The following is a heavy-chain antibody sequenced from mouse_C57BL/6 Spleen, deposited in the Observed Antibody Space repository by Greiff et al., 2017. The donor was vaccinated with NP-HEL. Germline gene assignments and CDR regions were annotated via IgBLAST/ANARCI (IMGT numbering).Heavy chain of an antibody. D-gene: IGHD1-1*01. CDR1: GYSFTDYN. Sequence: VQLQQSGLELVKPGASVKISCKASGYSFTDYNMNWVKQSNGKSLEWIGVINPNYGTTSYNQKFKGKATLTVDQSSSTAYMQLNSLTSEDSAVYYCARNGITTVVAPFAYWGQGTLVTVSA. J-gene: IGHJ3*01. CDR3: ARNGITTVVAPFAY. CDR2: INPNYGTT. V-gene: IGHV1-39*01.